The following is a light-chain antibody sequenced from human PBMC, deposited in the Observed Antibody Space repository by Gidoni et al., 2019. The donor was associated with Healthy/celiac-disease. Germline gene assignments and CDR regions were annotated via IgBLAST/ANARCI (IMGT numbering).Light chain of an antibody. V-gene: IGLV2-14*01. J-gene: IGLJ3*02. CDR1: SRDVGGYNY. Sequence: QSALPQPASVSGSPGQSITLPCTGTSRDVGGYNYVPWYQQHPGKAPKLMIYEVSNRPSGVPDRFSGSKSGNTASLTISGLQAEDEADYYCSSYTSSRVFGGGTKLTVL. CDR3: SSYTSSRV. CDR2: EVS.